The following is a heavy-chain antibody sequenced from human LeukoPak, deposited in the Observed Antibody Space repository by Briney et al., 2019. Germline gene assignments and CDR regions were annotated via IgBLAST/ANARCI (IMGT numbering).Heavy chain of an antibody. D-gene: IGHD6-13*01. CDR1: GYTFTSYG. Sequence: ASVKVSCKASGYTFTSYGISWVRQAPGQGLEWMGWINPNSGGTNYAQKFQGRVTMTRDTSISTAYMELSRLRSDDTAVYYCARPTAAEDYWGQGTLVTVSS. CDR3: ARPTAAEDY. J-gene: IGHJ4*02. CDR2: INPNSGGT. V-gene: IGHV1-2*02.